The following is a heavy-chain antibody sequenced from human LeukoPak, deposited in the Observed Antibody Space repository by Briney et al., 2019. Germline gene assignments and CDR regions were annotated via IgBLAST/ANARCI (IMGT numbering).Heavy chain of an antibody. D-gene: IGHD3-16*01. J-gene: IGHJ4*02. CDR2: MKSDGSSR. V-gene: IGHV3-74*01. CDR1: GFTFRSYW. CDR3: TRGGSYGDF. Sequence: GGSLRLSCEASGFTFRSYWMHWVRQAPGRGLVWVSSMKSDGSSRTYADSVKGRFTISRDNTKSTLYLQMSSLIAADTAVYYCTRGGSYGDFWGQGTLVTVSS.